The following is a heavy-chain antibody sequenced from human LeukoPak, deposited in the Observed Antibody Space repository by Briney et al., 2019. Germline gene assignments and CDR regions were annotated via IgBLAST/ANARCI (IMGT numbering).Heavy chain of an antibody. CDR2: IHYSGST. Sequence: SETLSLTCTVSGGSISGYYWSWIRQPPGKGLEWIAYIHYSGSTNYNPPLKSRLTISVDTSKNQLSLKLNSMTDADTAVYYCARHGQNDCYPLDYWGQGTLVCVSS. V-gene: IGHV4-59*08. CDR1: GGSISGYY. D-gene: IGHD2-21*01. CDR3: ARHGQNDCYPLDY. J-gene: IGHJ4*02.